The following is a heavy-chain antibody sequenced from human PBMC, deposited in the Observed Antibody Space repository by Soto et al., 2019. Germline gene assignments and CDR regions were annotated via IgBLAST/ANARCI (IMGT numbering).Heavy chain of an antibody. D-gene: IGHD3-10*01. J-gene: IGHJ6*02. CDR1: GVSFSDYS. CDR2: INHSGSS. CDR3: ARRRSITMVRGAYYYGMDV. Sequence: SETLSLTCAVYGVSFSDYSWTWIRQPPGKGLEWIGEINHSGSSYYNPSLESRVTISVDTSKNQFSLKLSSVTAADTAVYYCARRRSITMVRGAYYYGMDVWGQGTTVTVSS. V-gene: IGHV4-34*01.